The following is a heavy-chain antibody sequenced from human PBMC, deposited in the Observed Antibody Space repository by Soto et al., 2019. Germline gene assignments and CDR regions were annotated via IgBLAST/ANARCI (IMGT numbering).Heavy chain of an antibody. Sequence: EVFLLESGGDSVQPGGSLRLSCVRSASTFSDYVMSWVRQVPEKGLEWVSSISDGGERTDYRDSVRGRFTISRDNARFTLQLEMNSLRVDDTATYFWARDRSTDFGLDVWGQGTTVTVSS. D-gene: IGHD3-3*01. CDR3: ARDRSTDFGLDV. V-gene: IGHV3-23*01. CDR1: ASTFSDYV. J-gene: IGHJ6*02. CDR2: ISDGGERT.